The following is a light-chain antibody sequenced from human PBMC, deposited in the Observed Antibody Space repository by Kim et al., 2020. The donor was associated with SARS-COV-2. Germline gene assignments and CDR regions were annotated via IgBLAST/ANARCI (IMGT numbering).Light chain of an antibody. Sequence: SPGERATLSCRANQSVSSNLAWYQQKPGQAPSLLIYGASTRATGVPARFSGSGSGTEFTLTISSLQSEDFAVYYCQQYHNWPTWTFGQGTKVDIK. V-gene: IGKV3-15*01. CDR2: GAS. J-gene: IGKJ1*01. CDR3: QQYHNWPTWT. CDR1: QSVSSN.